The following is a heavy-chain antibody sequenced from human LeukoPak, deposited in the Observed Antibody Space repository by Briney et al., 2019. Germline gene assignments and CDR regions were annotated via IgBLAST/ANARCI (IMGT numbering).Heavy chain of an antibody. J-gene: IGHJ4*02. CDR3: ARSTGGYYYYFDY. CDR2: IYYSGST. V-gene: IGHV4-39*01. CDR1: GGSISSSSYY. D-gene: IGHD3-22*01. Sequence: SETLSLTCTVSGGSISSSSYYWGWIRQPPGKGLEWIGSIYYSGSTYYNPSLKSRVTISVDTSKNQFSLKLSSVTAADTAVYYCARSTGGYYYYFDYWGQGTLVTVSS.